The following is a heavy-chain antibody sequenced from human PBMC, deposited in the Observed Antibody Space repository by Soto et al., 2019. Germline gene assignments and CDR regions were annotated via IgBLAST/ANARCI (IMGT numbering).Heavy chain of an antibody. Sequence: GGSLRLSCAASGFTFDDYAMHWVRQAPGKGLEWVSGISWNSGSIGYADSVKGRFTISRDNAKNSLYLQMNSLRAEATAVYYCARAGNDYGDPYYFDYWGQGTLVTVSS. CDR3: ARAGNDYGDPYYFDY. D-gene: IGHD4-17*01. V-gene: IGHV3-9*01. CDR1: GFTFDDYA. CDR2: ISWNSGSI. J-gene: IGHJ4*02.